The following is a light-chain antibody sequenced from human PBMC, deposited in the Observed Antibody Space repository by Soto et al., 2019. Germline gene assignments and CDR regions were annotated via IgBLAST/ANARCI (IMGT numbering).Light chain of an antibody. CDR2: DAS. J-gene: IGKJ5*01. CDR1: QSVSSY. CDR3: QQRSNWPL. V-gene: IGKV3-11*01. Sequence: EIVLTQSPATLSLSPGERATLSCRASQSVSSYLAWYQQKPGQAPRLLIYDASNKATGIPARFSGSGSGTYFSFTISSLEPEDFAVYYCQQRSNWPLFGQGTRLEIK.